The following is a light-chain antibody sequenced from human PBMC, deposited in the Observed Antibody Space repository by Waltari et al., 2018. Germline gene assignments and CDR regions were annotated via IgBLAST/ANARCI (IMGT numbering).Light chain of an antibody. CDR2: DVS. CDR3: CSRAGSSVV. Sequence: SGSPGQSVTISCTGTSGDVGDYNYVSWYQEQPGKAPRLTIYDVSERPSGVPDRFSASKSGNTASLTISGLQAEDEGSYHCCSRAGSSVVFGGGTKLTVL. J-gene: IGLJ2*01. CDR1: SGDVGDYNY. V-gene: IGLV2-11*03.